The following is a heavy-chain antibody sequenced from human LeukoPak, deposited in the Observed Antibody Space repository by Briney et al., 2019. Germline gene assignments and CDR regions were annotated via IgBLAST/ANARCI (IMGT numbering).Heavy chain of an antibody. J-gene: IGHJ4*02. CDR2: ISGSGGST. CDR1: GFTFSSYA. Sequence: GGSLRLSCAASGFTFSSYAMSWVRQAPGRGLEWVSAISGSGGSTYYADSVKGRFTISRDNSKNTLYLQMNSLRAEDTAVYYCANGASGSYDRNLFDYWGQGTLVTVSS. V-gene: IGHV3-23*01. D-gene: IGHD1-26*01. CDR3: ANGASGSYDRNLFDY.